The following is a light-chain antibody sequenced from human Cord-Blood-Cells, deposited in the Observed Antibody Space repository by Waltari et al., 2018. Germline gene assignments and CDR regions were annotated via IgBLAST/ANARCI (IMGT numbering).Light chain of an antibody. Sequence: QSALTPPASVSGSPGQSTTISCTGTSSDVGGYNYVSWYQQHPGKAPKLIIYDVSNRPSGVSNRFSGSKSGNTASLTISGLQAEDEADYYCSSYTSSSTLVFGTGTKVTVL. CDR1: SSDVGGYNY. CDR3: SSYTSSSTLV. V-gene: IGLV2-14*01. J-gene: IGLJ1*01. CDR2: DVS.